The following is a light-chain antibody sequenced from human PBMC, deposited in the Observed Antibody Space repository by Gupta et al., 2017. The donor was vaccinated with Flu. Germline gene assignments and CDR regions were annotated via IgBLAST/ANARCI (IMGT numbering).Light chain of an antibody. CDR3: NARDSTDNHQAV. CDR2: AKN. CDR1: SLSNSY. V-gene: IGLV3-19*01. J-gene: IGLJ2*01. Sequence: SSELTQHPAVSVAFGHTVRITCHGDSLSNSYASWYQQKPGQAPVLVIYAKNIRPSGNPDRFSGSSSGNTASLTITGAQAEEEADYYCNARDSTDNHQAVFGGGTKLTVL.